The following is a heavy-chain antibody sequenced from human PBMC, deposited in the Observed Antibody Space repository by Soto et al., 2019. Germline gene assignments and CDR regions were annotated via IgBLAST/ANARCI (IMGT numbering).Heavy chain of an antibody. J-gene: IGHJ4*02. D-gene: IGHD5-18*01. CDR1: SFTLTNVW. Sequence: GAPLKLSCAHSSFTLTNVWMNWVRQAPGKGPEWVGLIKSESAGGTTEYAAPVKGRFTISRDDSENTLYLQMNSLKTEDTAVYYCSHGYAQYFESWGQGT. CDR3: SHGYAQYFES. V-gene: IGHV3-15*07. CDR2: IKSESAGGTT.